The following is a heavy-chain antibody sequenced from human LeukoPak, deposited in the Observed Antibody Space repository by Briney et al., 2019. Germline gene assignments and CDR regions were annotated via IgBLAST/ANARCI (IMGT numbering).Heavy chain of an antibody. Sequence: GGSLRLSCAASGFTFSSFAMSWVRQAPGKGLEWASAISGSGGSTYYADSVKGRFTIPRDNSKNTLFLQMNSLRAEDTAVYYCAKDRSCTGSSCNVGSWGQGTMVTVSS. CDR3: AKDRSCTGSSCNVGS. J-gene: IGHJ3*01. D-gene: IGHD2-2*01. CDR1: GFTFSSFA. CDR2: ISGSGGST. V-gene: IGHV3-23*01.